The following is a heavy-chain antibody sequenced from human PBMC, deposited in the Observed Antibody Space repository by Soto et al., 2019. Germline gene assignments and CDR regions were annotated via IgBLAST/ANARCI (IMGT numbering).Heavy chain of an antibody. CDR1: GFTFSSYA. Sequence: EVQLLESGGGLVQPGGSLRLSCAASGFTFSSYAMSWVRQAPGKGLEWVSAISGSGVNTYYADSVKGRFTISRDNSKNTLYLQMNRLRAEDTAIYYFATDSLQQWLILGDYWGQGTLVTVSS. D-gene: IGHD6-19*01. V-gene: IGHV3-23*01. CDR2: ISGSGVNT. J-gene: IGHJ4*02. CDR3: ATDSLQQWLILGDY.